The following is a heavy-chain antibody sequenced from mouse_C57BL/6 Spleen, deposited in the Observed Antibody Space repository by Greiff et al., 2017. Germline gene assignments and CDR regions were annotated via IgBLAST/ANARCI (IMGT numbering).Heavy chain of an antibody. CDR1: GYSITSGYD. V-gene: IGHV3-1*01. Sequence: EVQVVESGPGMVKPSQSLSLTCTVTGYSITSGYDWHWIRHFPGNKLEWMGYISYSGSTNYNPSLKSRISITHDTSKNHFFLKLNSVTTEDTATYYCARESYYAMDYWGQGTSVTVSS. CDR2: ISYSGST. CDR3: ARESYYAMDY. J-gene: IGHJ4*01.